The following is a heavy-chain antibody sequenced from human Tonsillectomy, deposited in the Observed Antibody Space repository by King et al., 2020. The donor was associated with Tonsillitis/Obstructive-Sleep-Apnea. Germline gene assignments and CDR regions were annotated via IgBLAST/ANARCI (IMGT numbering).Heavy chain of an antibody. Sequence: QLVQFGVEVKKPGESLRISCKGSGYSFTSYWISWVRQMPGKGLEWMGRIDPSDSYTNYSPSFQGHVTISADKSISTSYLQWSSLKASDTAMYYCARGGILSAGAPDFWGQGTLVTVSS. CDR2: IDPSDSYT. CDR1: GYSFTSYW. D-gene: IGHD6-13*01. J-gene: IGHJ4*02. CDR3: ARGGILSAGAPDF. V-gene: IGHV5-10-1*01.